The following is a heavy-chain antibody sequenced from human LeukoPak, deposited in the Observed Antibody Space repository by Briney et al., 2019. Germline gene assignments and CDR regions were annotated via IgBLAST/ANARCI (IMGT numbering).Heavy chain of an antibody. D-gene: IGHD7-27*01. CDR1: GGTFSSYA. CDR2: IIPIFGTA. CDR3: ARDSLGNYYYYYMDV. V-gene: IGHV1-69*06. Sequence: SVKVSCKASGGTFSSYAISWVRQAPGQGLEWMGGIIPIFGTANYAQKFQGRVTITADKSTSTAYMELSSLRSEDTAVYYCARDSLGNYYYYYMDVWGKGTTVTDSS. J-gene: IGHJ6*03.